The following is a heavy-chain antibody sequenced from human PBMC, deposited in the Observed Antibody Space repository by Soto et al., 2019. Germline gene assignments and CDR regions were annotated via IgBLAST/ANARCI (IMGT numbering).Heavy chain of an antibody. CDR2: ISSISTYI. CDR1: GFTFSSYS. J-gene: IGHJ6*03. D-gene: IGHD6-13*01. CDR3: ARRASAAGTPYYYFFDV. V-gene: IGHV3-21*01. Sequence: EVQLVESGGGLVKPGGSLRLSCAASGFTFSSYSMHWVRQAPGKGLEWVSSISSISTYIYYADSVKGRFTISRDNAKNTLYLQMDSLRAEDTGMYFCARRASAAGTPYYYFFDVWGKGTTVTVSS.